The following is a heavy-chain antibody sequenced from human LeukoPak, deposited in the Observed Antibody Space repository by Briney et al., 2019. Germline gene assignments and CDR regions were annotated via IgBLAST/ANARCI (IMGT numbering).Heavy chain of an antibody. CDR3: AREGYYGSGSYYPNWFDP. J-gene: IGHJ5*02. CDR1: GFTFSSYS. Sequence: PGGSLRLSCAASGFTFSSYSMNLVGQAPGKGLDLVSSISSSSSYIYYADSVKGRFTISRDNAKNSLYLQMNSLRAEDTAVYYCAREGYYGSGSYYPNWFDPWGQGTLVTVSS. CDR2: ISSSSSYI. V-gene: IGHV3-21*01. D-gene: IGHD3-10*01.